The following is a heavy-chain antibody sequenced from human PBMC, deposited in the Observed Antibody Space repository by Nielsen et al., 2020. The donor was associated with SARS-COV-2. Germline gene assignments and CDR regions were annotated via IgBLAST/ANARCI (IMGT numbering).Heavy chain of an antibody. CDR1: GYTFTSYY. J-gene: IGHJ5*02. CDR2: INPSGGST. D-gene: IGHD2-8*01. CDR3: AREGGGYCTNGVCSHWFDP. Sequence: ASVKVSCKASGYTFTSYYMHWVRQAPGQGLEWMGIINPSGGSTSYAQKFQGRVTMTRDTSTSTVYMELSSLRSEDTAVYYCAREGGGYCTNGVCSHWFDPWGQGTLVTVPS. V-gene: IGHV1-46*01.